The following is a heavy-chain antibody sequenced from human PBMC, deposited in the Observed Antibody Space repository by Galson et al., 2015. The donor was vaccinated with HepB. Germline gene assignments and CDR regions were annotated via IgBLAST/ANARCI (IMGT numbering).Heavy chain of an antibody. V-gene: IGHV3-53*01. D-gene: IGHD6-19*01. CDR2: IYSGGST. Sequence: SLRLSCAASGFTVSSNYMSWVRQAPGKGLEWVSVIYSGGSTYYADSVKGRFTISRDNSKNTLYLQMNSLRAEDTAVYYCAREDSSGWAYGVDIWGQGTMVTVSS. CDR1: GFTVSSNY. CDR3: AREDSSGWAYGVDI. J-gene: IGHJ3*02.